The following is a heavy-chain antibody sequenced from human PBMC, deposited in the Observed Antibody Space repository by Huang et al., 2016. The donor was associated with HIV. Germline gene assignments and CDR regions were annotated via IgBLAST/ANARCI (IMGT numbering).Heavy chain of an antibody. J-gene: IGHJ3*02. CDR2: INPSGGSA. Sequence: QVQLVQSGAEVKKPGASVKVSCKASGYTFTSYYMHWVRQAPGQGLEWMGIINPSGGSASFAQRFQGRVTMTRDTSTRTVYMELSSLRSEDTAVYYCARAVVLHTDDAFDIWGQGTMVTVSS. V-gene: IGHV1-46*01. D-gene: IGHD2-2*01. CDR3: ARAVVLHTDDAFDI. CDR1: GYTFTSYY.